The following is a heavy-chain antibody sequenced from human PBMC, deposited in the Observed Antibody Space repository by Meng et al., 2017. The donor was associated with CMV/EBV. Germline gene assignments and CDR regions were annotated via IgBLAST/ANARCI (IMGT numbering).Heavy chain of an antibody. Sequence: GESLKISCAASGFTFSSYAMHWVRQAPGKGLEWVAVISYDGSNKYYADSVKGRFTISRDKSKNTLYLQMNSLRAEDTAVYYCAREGAGTIYGMDVWGQGTTVTVSS. J-gene: IGHJ6*02. CDR1: GFTFSSYA. V-gene: IGHV3-30*04. CDR2: ISYDGSNK. D-gene: IGHD1-1*01. CDR3: AREGAGTIYGMDV.